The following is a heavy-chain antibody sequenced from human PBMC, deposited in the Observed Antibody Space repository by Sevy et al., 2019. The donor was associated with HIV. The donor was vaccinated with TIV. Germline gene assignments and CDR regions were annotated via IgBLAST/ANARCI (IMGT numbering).Heavy chain of an antibody. CDR3: AREKFQYSGSYYYYYGMDV. V-gene: IGHV3-74*01. CDR2: INSDGSST. D-gene: IGHD1-26*01. J-gene: IGHJ6*02. Sequence: EGSLRLSCAASGFTFSSYWMHWVRQAPGKGLVWVSRINSDGSSTSYADSVKGRFTISRDNAKNTLYLQMNSLRAEDTAVYYCAREKFQYSGSYYYYYGMDVWGQGTTVTVSS. CDR1: GFTFSSYW.